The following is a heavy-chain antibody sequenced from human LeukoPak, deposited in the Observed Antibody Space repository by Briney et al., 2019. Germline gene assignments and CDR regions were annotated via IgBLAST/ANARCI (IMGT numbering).Heavy chain of an antibody. CDR1: GFTFSSYG. V-gene: IGHV3-30*03. D-gene: IGHD5-24*01. Sequence: GGSLRLSCAAPGFTFSSYGMHWVRQAPGKGLEWVAVISYDGSNKYYADSVKGRFTISRDNSKNTMYLQMNSLRVEDTAVYYCAPEGDGYILFDYWGQGTMVTVSS. CDR2: ISYDGSNK. J-gene: IGHJ4*02. CDR3: APEGDGYILFDY.